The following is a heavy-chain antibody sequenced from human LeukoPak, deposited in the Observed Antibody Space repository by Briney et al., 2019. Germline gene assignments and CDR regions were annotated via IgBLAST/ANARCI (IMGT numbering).Heavy chain of an antibody. V-gene: IGHV1-2*02. D-gene: IGHD1-14*01. CDR2: INPNSGGT. J-gene: IGHJ4*02. CDR3: ARDKSPNLLLNLGDY. Sequence: ASVKVSCKASGYTFTGYYMHWVRQAPGQGLEWMGWINPNSGGTNYAQKFQGRVTMTRDTSISTAYMELSRLRSDDTAAYYCARDKSPNLLLNLGDYWGQGTLVTVSS. CDR1: GYTFTGYY.